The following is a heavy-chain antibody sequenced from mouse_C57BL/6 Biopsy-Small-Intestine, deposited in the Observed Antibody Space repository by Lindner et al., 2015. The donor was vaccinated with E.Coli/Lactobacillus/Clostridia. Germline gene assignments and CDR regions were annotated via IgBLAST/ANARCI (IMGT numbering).Heavy chain of an antibody. CDR1: GYTFTSYA. J-gene: IGHJ4*01. Sequence: SVKVSCKASGYTFTSYAIYWVRQAPGQRLEWMGWISAGNGNTKYSQKFQGRVTITRDTSASTAYMELSSLRSEDTAVYYCVRDSVRDYWGQGTLVTVSS. CDR3: VRDSVRDY. CDR2: ISAGNGNT. V-gene: IGHV1-84*02.